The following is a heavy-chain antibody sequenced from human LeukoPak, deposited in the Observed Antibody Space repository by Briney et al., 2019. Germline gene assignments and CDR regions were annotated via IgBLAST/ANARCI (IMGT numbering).Heavy chain of an antibody. J-gene: IGHJ4*02. CDR3: VIAVAGSRRALSLNFDY. D-gene: IGHD6-19*01. Sequence: ASVKVSCKASGYTFTGYYMHWVRQAPGQGLEWMGWINPNSGGTNYAQKFQGRVTMTRDTSISTAYMELSRLRSDDTAVYYCVIAVAGSRRALSLNFDYWGQGTLVTVSS. CDR1: GYTFTGYY. CDR2: INPNSGGT. V-gene: IGHV1-2*02.